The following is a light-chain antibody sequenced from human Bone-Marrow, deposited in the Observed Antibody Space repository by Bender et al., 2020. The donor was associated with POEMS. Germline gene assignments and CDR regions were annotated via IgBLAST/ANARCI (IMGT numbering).Light chain of an antibody. V-gene: IGLV2-14*01. CDR2: DVS. Sequence: QSALTQPASVSGSPGQSISISCTGTTSDVGGYNYVSWYQQHPGKAPKLMIYDVSSRPSGVSSRFSGSESGNTASLTISGLQPEDEADYYCSSYAGSSLKVFGGGTKLTVL. CDR1: TSDVGGYNY. CDR3: SSYAGSSLKV. J-gene: IGLJ2*01.